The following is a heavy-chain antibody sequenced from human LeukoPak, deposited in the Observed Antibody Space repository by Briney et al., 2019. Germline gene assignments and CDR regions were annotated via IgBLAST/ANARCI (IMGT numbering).Heavy chain of an antibody. Sequence: SETLSLTCAVSGYSISSGYYWGGIRQPPGKGLEWIGSIYHSGSTYYNPSLKSRVTISVDTSKNQFSLKLSSVTAADTAVYYCARHCSSTSCYYFDYWGQGTLVTVSS. J-gene: IGHJ4*02. V-gene: IGHV4-38-2*01. CDR3: ARHCSSTSCYYFDY. CDR2: IYHSGST. D-gene: IGHD2-2*01. CDR1: GYSISSGYY.